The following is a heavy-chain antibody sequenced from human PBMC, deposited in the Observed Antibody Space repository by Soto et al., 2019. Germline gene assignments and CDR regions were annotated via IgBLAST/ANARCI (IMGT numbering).Heavy chain of an antibody. D-gene: IGHD6-19*01. CDR2: ISGGGVST. J-gene: IGHJ4*02. CDR1: GFTFSSYA. Sequence: EVQLLESGGGLVQPGGSLRLSCAASGFTFSSYAMSWVRQAPGKGLEWVSGISGGGVSTYYADSVKGRFTISRDNSKNTLYLQMNSLRVEDTAVYYCAKLPGAIAVAVPPDYWGQGTLVTVSS. V-gene: IGHV3-23*01. CDR3: AKLPGAIAVAVPPDY.